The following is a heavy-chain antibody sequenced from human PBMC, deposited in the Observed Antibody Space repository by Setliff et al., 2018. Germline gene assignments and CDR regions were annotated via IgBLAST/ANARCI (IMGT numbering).Heavy chain of an antibody. J-gene: IGHJ3*01. D-gene: IGHD2-2*01. CDR2: IYPGDSDT. CDR3: TRHEDRNKCTSSSCYRENDAFDV. Sequence: GESLTISCKASGYIFTNYWIGWVRQMPGKGLEWMGVIYPGDSDTRYSPSFQGQVTISADKSINTAYLQWSSLKAPDTAIYYCTRHEDRNKCTSSSCYRENDAFDVWGQGAMVT. CDR1: GYIFTNYW. V-gene: IGHV5-51*01.